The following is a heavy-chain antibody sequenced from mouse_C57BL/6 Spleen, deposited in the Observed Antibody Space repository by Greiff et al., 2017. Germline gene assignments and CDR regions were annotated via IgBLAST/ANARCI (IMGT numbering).Heavy chain of an antibody. V-gene: IGHV1-82*01. CDR2: IYPGDGDT. CDR3: ESWGDYDGGYAMDD. CDR1: GYAFSSSW. J-gene: IGHJ4*01. D-gene: IGHD2-4*01. Sequence: QVQLQQSGPELVKPGASVKISCKASGYAFSSSWMNWVKQRPGQGLEWIGRIYPGDGDTNYNGKFKGKATLTADKSSSTAYMQLSSLTSEDSAVXVGESWGDYDGGYAMDDWGQGTSVTVSS.